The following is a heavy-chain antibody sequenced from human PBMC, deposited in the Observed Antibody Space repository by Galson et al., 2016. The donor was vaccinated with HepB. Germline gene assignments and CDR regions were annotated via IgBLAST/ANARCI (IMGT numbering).Heavy chain of an antibody. CDR3: VRAKGSGSYYES. CDR1: GFKFEDHA. D-gene: IGHD3-10*01. CDR2: INWSSEKK. J-gene: IGHJ4*02. V-gene: IGHV3-9*01. Sequence: SLRLSCAAPGFKFEDHAMHWVRQPPGKGLEWVSGINWSSEKKVYSDSVKGRCAISRDNAKNSLYLQMNSLKPEDTAFYYCVRAKGSGSYYESWGPGTLVTVSS.